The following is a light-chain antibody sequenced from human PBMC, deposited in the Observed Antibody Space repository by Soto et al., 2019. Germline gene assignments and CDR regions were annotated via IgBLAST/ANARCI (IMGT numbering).Light chain of an antibody. CDR2: EVN. CDR1: NSDVGAYNL. J-gene: IGLJ1*01. V-gene: IGLV2-23*02. Sequence: QSALTQPASVSGSPGQSITISCTGTNSDVGAYNLVSWYQQDPGKAPKLIIFEVNKRPSGVASRFSASKSGNTASLIISGLQAEDEADYYCCSYAGRTRVFGTGTKLTVL. CDR3: CSYAGRTRV.